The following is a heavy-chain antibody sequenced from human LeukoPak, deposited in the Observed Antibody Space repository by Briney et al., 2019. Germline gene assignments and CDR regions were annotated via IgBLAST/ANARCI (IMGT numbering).Heavy chain of an antibody. CDR1: GXSISSYY. CDR2: VYASGST. CDR3: ASYLSSGAYFNY. D-gene: IGHD6-19*01. J-gene: IGHJ4*02. Sequence: PSETLSLTCTVSGXSISSYYWSWIRQPAGKGLEWIGRVYASGSTDYNPSLKSRVTMSADTSKSQFSLKLSSVTAADTAVYYCASYLSSGAYFNYWGQGALVTVSS. V-gene: IGHV4-4*07.